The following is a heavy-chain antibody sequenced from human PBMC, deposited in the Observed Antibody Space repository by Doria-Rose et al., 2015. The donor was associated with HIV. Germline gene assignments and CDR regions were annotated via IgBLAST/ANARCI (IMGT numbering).Heavy chain of an antibody. CDR2: ISSTSAYI. CDR1: GFTFSSHR. J-gene: IGHJ4*02. V-gene: IGHV3-21*01. CDR3: ATAVTLDY. D-gene: IGHD3-10*01. Sequence: VQLQESGVGLVRPGGSLRLSCATSGFTFSSHRINWVRQAPGKGLEWDSSISSTSAYINYADSVRGRFTISRDNARNSLYLQMDSLRAEDTAIYYCATAVTLDYWGQGTLVTVSS.